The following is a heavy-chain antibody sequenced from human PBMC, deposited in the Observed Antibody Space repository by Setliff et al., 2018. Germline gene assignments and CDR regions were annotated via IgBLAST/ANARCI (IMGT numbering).Heavy chain of an antibody. CDR1: GYSISSGYY. V-gene: IGHV4-38-2*01. CDR3: ARLWRRIQQIDY. J-gene: IGHJ4*02. CDR2: IYHSGST. D-gene: IGHD3-10*01. Sequence: TLSLTCAVSGYSISSGYYWGWIRQPPGKGLEWIGSIYHSGSTYYNPSPKSRVTISVDTSKNQFSLKLSSVTAADTAVYYCARLWRRIQQIDYWGQGTLVPSPQ.